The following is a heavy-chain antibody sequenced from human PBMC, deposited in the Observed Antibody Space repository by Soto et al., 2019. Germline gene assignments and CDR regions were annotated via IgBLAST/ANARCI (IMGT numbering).Heavy chain of an antibody. CDR1: GFTFSRYA. Sequence: QVQVVESGGGVVQPGRSLRLSCAASGFTFSRYAIHWVRQAPGKGLEWVAVISRDGTNKYYVDSVKGRFTISRDNSRITLYLQMNSLRHEDAAVYYCARSRSGAVADSFDFWGQGTLVTVSS. CDR3: ARSRSGAVADSFDF. V-gene: IGHV3-30*04. J-gene: IGHJ4*02. CDR2: ISRDGTNK. D-gene: IGHD3-10*01.